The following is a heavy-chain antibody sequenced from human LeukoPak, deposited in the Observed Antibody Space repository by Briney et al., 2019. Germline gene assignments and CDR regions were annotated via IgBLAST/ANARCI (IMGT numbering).Heavy chain of an antibody. CDR3: ARGVYGNFDS. Sequence: PGGSLGLSCAASGFTFNQYWMHWVRQGSGKGLAWVSRISLDGSETDYADSVKGRFTVSRDNAKNTVYLQMNRLRVDDTAVYYCARGVYGNFDSWGQGILVTVSS. CDR2: ISLDGSET. D-gene: IGHD3-10*01. V-gene: IGHV3-74*01. CDR1: GFTFNQYW. J-gene: IGHJ4*02.